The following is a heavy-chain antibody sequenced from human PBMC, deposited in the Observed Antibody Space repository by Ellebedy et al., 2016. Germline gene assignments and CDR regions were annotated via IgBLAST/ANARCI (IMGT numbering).Heavy chain of an antibody. J-gene: IGHJ5*02. CDR2: ISGSGDHT. V-gene: IGHV3-23*01. CDR3: ATNRGSGSS. CDR1: IFKFDDYA. D-gene: IGHD1-26*01. Sequence: GESLKISCAASIFKFDDYAMAWVRLPPGRGLEWVSSISGSGDHTFYADSVKGRFTISRDNSKNTLFLQMHGRRADDAAVYYCATNRGSGSSWGQGTLVSVS.